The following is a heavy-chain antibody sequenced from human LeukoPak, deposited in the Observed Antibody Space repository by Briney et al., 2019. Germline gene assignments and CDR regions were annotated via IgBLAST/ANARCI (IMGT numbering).Heavy chain of an antibody. V-gene: IGHV3-30*02. CDR2: IRFDGTED. J-gene: IGHJ1*01. CDR1: TFTFNNFG. Sequence: GGSLRLSCAASTFTFNNFGIHWVRQASGKGLEWIAFIRFDGTEDYYADSVKGRFTVSKDYSKNTVSLQMNSLGHEDTAVYYCAKDHRGNMGTDVTPGWYFHEWGQGTLVTVSS. CDR3: AKDHRGNMGTDVTPGWYFHE. D-gene: IGHD4-23*01.